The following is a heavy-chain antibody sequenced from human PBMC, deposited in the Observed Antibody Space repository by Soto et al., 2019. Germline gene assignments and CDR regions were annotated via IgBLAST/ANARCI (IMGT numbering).Heavy chain of an antibody. Sequence: QITLKESGPTLVKPTQTLTLTCTLSGFSLSTSGVGVGWFRKPPGKALEWLALIYRDDDKRDSPSLKSRLNVTMDTSKNQVAMTLTNMDPVDTATYYCAHSSGRFGSFDYWGQGTLVTVSS. CDR2: IYRDDDK. D-gene: IGHD1-26*01. CDR1: GFSLSTSGVG. J-gene: IGHJ4*02. CDR3: AHSSGRFGSFDY. V-gene: IGHV2-5*02.